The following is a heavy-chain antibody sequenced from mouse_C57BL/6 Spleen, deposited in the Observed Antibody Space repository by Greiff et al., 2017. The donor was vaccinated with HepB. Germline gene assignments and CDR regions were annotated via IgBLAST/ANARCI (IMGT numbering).Heavy chain of an antibody. V-gene: IGHV1-82*01. Sequence: QVQLQQSGPELVKPGASVKISCKASGYAFSSSWVNWVKQRPGKGLEWIGRIYPGDGDTNYNGKFKGKATLTADKSSSTAYMQLSSLTSEDSAVYFCARKNFDVWGTGTTVTVSS. CDR3: ARKNFDV. CDR2: IYPGDGDT. CDR1: GYAFSSSW. J-gene: IGHJ1*03.